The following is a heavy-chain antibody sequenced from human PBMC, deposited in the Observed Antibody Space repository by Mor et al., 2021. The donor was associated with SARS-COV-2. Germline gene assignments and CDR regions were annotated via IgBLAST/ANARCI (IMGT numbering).Heavy chain of an antibody. Sequence: SWIRQSPGKGLEWIGYIYYSGSTSYNPSLKSRATISVDTKNQFSLKLTSVTAADTAVYYCARPMVESPRAFD. CDR2: IYYSGST. J-gene: IGHJ3*01. V-gene: IGHV4-59*08. D-gene: IGHD2-8*01. CDR3: ARPMVESPRAFD.